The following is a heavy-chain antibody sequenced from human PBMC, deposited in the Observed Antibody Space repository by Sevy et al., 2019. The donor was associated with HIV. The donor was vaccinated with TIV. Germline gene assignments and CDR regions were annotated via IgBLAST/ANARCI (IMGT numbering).Heavy chain of an antibody. J-gene: IGHJ4*02. V-gene: IGHV3-30*03. CDR2: ISYDGSYK. CDR1: GFTFSSHG. CDR3: ARDSGYSINWYPAY. Sequence: GGSLRLSCAASGFTFSSHGMHWVRQAPGMGLEWVAVISYDGSYKSYGDSVKGRFTISRDDSKNTLYLQMNSLRPEDTAVYYCARDSGYSINWYPAYWGQGTLVTVSS. D-gene: IGHD6-13*01.